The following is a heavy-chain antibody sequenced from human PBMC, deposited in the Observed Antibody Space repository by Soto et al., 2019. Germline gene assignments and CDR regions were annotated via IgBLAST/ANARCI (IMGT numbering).Heavy chain of an antibody. Sequence: GGSLRLSCAASGFTISNYGMHWVRQAPGKGLEWVAVISYDGTITYYADSVKGRFTISRDNSKNTLYLQMNSLRTEDTAVYYCATTRVGHCSSSICFSGIFDGMDVWGQGTTVTVSS. CDR1: GFTISNYG. V-gene: IGHV3-30-3*01. D-gene: IGHD2-2*01. CDR3: ATTRVGHCSSSICFSGIFDGMDV. J-gene: IGHJ6*02. CDR2: ISYDGTIT.